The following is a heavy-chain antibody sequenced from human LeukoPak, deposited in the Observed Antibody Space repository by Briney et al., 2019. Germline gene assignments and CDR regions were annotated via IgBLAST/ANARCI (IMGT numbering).Heavy chain of an antibody. Sequence: GGSLRLSCAASGFTFSSYSMNWVRQAPGKGLEWVSYISSSSSTIYYADSVKGRFTISRDNAKNSLYLQMNSLRAEDTAVYYCAREGAYYDQDYWGQGTLVTVSP. CDR1: GFTFSSYS. V-gene: IGHV3-48*04. J-gene: IGHJ4*02. D-gene: IGHD3-22*01. CDR2: ISSSSSTI. CDR3: AREGAYYDQDY.